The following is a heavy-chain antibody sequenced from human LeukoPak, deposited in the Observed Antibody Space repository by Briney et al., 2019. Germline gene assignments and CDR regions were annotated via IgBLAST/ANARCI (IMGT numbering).Heavy chain of an antibody. D-gene: IGHD6-13*01. CDR1: GYSISSGYY. V-gene: IGHV4-38-2*02. Sequence: SETLSLTCTVSGYSISSGYYWGWIRQPPGKGLEWIGSIYHSGSTYYNPSLKSRVTISVDTSKNQFSPKLSSVTAADTAVYYCARLSSRIAAAVDYWGQGTLVTVSS. J-gene: IGHJ4*02. CDR2: IYHSGST. CDR3: ARLSSRIAAAVDY.